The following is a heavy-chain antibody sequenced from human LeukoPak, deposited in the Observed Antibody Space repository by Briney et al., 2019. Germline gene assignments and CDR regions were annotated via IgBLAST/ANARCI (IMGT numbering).Heavy chain of an antibody. CDR1: GESISSSNW. J-gene: IGHJ4*02. CDR3: ANKVYCSTTSCYHAGC. V-gene: IGHV4-4*02. CDR2: IYHSGTT. Sequence: SETLSLTCAVSGESISSSNWWSWVRQATGKGLEWIGEIYHSGTTNYNPSLKSRVTISFDTSKNQFSLNLRSVTAADTAVYYCANKVYCSTTSCYHAGCWGQGTLVPVSS. D-gene: IGHD2-2*01.